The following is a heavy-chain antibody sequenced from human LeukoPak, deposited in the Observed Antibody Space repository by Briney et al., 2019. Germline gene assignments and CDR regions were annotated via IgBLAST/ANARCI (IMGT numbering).Heavy chain of an antibody. D-gene: IGHD2-2*01. CDR1: GFTFSSYA. CDR2: ISGSGGGT. V-gene: IGHV3-23*01. Sequence: GGSLRLSCAASGFTFSSYAMSWVRQAPGKGLEWVSAISGSGGGTYYADSVKGRFTISRDNAKNSLYLQMNSLRAEDTAVYYCAKEVWEYQLLSTHFDYWGQGTLVTVSS. CDR3: AKEVWEYQLLSTHFDY. J-gene: IGHJ4*02.